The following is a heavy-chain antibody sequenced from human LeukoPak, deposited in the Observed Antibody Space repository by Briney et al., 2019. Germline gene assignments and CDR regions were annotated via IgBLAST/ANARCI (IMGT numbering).Heavy chain of an antibody. CDR1: GYTFTGYY. V-gene: IGHV1-2*04. CDR3: ARGLRPGLRYFDRDHVFDY. Sequence: ASVKVSCKASGYTFTGYYMHWVRQAPGQGLEWMGRINPNSGGTDYAQKFQGWVTMTRDTSISTAYMELSRLRSDDTAVYYCARGLRPGLRYFDRDHVFDYWGQGTLVTVSS. CDR2: INPNSGGT. J-gene: IGHJ4*02. D-gene: IGHD3-9*01.